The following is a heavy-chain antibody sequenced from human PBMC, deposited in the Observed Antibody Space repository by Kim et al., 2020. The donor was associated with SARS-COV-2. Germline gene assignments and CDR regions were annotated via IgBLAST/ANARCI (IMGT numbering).Heavy chain of an antibody. CDR3: ARDGIVGATAAFDI. D-gene: IGHD1-26*01. CDR2: ISFDGSKK. CDR1: GFTFGSYG. V-gene: IGHV3-33*05. Sequence: GGSLRLSCAASGFTFGSYGMHWVRQAPGKGLEYVAVISFDGSKKYHADSVKGRFTISRDNSKNTLYLQMNSLRAEDTAESYCARDGIVGATAAFDIWGQG. J-gene: IGHJ3*02.